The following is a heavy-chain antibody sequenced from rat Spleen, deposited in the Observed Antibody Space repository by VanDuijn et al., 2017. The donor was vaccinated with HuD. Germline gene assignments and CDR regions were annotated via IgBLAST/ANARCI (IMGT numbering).Heavy chain of an antibody. V-gene: IGHV5-29*01. CDR3: AGAGYLRDWYFDF. Sequence: EVQLVETGGGLVQPGRSLKLSCVTSGFTFSSFWMYWIRQAPKKGLEWVATIIYDGSRTYYRDSVEGRLTISRDNAKSTLYLQMDSLRSEDTATYYCAGAGYLRDWYFDFWGPGTMVAVSS. J-gene: IGHJ1*01. D-gene: IGHD2-2*01. CDR2: IIYDGSRT. CDR1: GFTFSSFW.